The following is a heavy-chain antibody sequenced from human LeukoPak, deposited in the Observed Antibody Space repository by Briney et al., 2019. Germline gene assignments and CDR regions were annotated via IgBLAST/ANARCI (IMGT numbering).Heavy chain of an antibody. CDR1: GGSISSYY. Sequence: SETLSLTCTVSGGSISSYYWSWIRQPPGKGLEWIGYIYYSGSTNYNPSLKSRVTISVDTSKNQFSLKLSSVTAADTAVYYCARDSYYYGSGLRYYYYMDVWGKGTTVTVSS. J-gene: IGHJ6*03. V-gene: IGHV4-59*01. CDR2: IYYSGST. CDR3: ARDSYYYGSGLRYYYYMDV. D-gene: IGHD3-10*01.